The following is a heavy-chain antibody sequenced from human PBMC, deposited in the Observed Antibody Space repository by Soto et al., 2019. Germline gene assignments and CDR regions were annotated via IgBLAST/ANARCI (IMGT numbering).Heavy chain of an antibody. CDR1: GFTFSSYG. J-gene: IGHJ4*02. CDR2: IWYDGSNK. Sequence: QVQLVESGGGVVQSGRSLRLSCAASGFTFSSYGMHWVRQAPGKGLEWVAVIWYDGSNKYYADSVKGRFTISRDNSKNTLYLQMNSLRAEDTAVYYCASDVCTSGRAHSPSPPFDYWGQGTLVTVSS. CDR3: ASDVCTSGRAHSPSPPFDY. V-gene: IGHV3-33*01. D-gene: IGHD2-2*01.